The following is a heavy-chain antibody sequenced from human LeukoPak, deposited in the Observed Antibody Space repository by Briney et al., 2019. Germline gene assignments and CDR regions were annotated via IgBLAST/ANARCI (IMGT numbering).Heavy chain of an antibody. D-gene: IGHD3-10*01. CDR2: ISGSGGST. CDR3: AKDYYGSGSYYNAIDY. CDR1: GFTFSSYG. Sequence: GGSLRLSCAASGFTFSSYGMSWVRQAPGKGLEWVSAISGSGGSTYYADSVKGRFTISRDNSKNTLYLQMNSLRAEDTAVHYCAKDYYGSGSYYNAIDYWGQGTLVTVSS. J-gene: IGHJ4*02. V-gene: IGHV3-23*01.